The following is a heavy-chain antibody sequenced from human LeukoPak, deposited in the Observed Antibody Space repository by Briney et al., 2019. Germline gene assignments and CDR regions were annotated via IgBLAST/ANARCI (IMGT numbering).Heavy chain of an antibody. CDR3: ARDSPGYSSSWYEY. Sequence: ASVKVSCKASGYTFTSYDINWVRQAPGQGLEWMGWISAYNGNTNYAQKLQGRVTMTTDTSTSTAYMELRSLRSDDTAVYYCARDSPGYSSSWYEYWGQGTLVTVSS. CDR1: GYTFTSYD. CDR2: ISAYNGNT. V-gene: IGHV1-18*01. D-gene: IGHD6-13*01. J-gene: IGHJ4*02.